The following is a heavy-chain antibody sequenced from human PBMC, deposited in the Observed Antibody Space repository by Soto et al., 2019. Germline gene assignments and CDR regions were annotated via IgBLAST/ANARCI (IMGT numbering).Heavy chain of an antibody. J-gene: IGHJ5*02. Sequence: GGSLRLSCAASGFTFSNYAMTWVRQAPGKGLEWVSAISGRGDSTYYADSVKGRFTISRDNYRNTLYLQLNSLRAEDTAIYFCAKDLFPNSPLVPNWFDPWGQGTLVTVSS. D-gene: IGHD3-10*01. CDR3: AKDLFPNSPLVPNWFDP. CDR2: ISGRGDST. V-gene: IGHV3-23*01. CDR1: GFTFSNYA.